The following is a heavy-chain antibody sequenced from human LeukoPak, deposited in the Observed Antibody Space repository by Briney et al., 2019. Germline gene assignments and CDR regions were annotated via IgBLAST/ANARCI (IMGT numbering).Heavy chain of an antibody. Sequence: GGSLRLSCAVSGFTFSSYGMHWVRQAPGKGLESVAVISYDGSNKYYADSVKGRFTISRDKSKNTLYLQMNSLRAEDTAVYYCAKDLLGGDSGSYYEVGELGMDVWGQGTTVTVSS. CDR1: GFTFSSYG. J-gene: IGHJ6*02. CDR2: ISYDGSNK. V-gene: IGHV3-30*18. D-gene: IGHD1-26*01. CDR3: AKDLLGGDSGSYYEVGELGMDV.